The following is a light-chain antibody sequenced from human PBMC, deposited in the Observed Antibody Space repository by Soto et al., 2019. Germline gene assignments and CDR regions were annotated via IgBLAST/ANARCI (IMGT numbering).Light chain of an antibody. CDR1: QGISDY. CDR2: AAS. V-gene: IGKV1-27*01. CDR3: QKYNSAPLT. Sequence: DIQMTQSPSYLSASVGDRVTITCRASQGISDYLAWYQQKPGKVPKLMIYAASTLQSGVPSRFSGSGAGTDCTLTISSLQPEDIATYYCQKYNSAPLTFGGGTKVDIK. J-gene: IGKJ4*01.